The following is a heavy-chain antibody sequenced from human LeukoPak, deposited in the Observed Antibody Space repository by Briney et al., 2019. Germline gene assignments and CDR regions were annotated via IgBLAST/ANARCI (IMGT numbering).Heavy chain of an antibody. D-gene: IGHD3-22*01. CDR2: MNPNSGNT. CDR1: GYTFTSYD. V-gene: IGHV1-8*01. Sequence: ASVKVSCKASGYTFTSYDINWVRQATGQGLEWMGWMNPNSGNTGYAQKFQGRVTMTRNTSITTAYMELSSLRSEDTAVYYCARGDFGFHYYYDSSGYSDYWGQGTLVTVSS. J-gene: IGHJ4*02. CDR3: ARGDFGFHYYYDSSGYSDY.